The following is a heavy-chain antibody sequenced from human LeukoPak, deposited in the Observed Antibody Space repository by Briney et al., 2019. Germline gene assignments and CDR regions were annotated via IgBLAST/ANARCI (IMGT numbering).Heavy chain of an antibody. Sequence: GGSLRLSCAASGLTFSNAWMSWVRQAPGKGLEWVGRIKSKTDGGTTDYAAPVKGRFTISRDDSKNTLYLQMNSLKTEDTAVYYCTTGSPVYCSGGSCYPTPWGQGTLVTVSS. CDR1: GLTFSNAW. V-gene: IGHV3-15*01. D-gene: IGHD2-15*01. CDR2: IKSKTDGGTT. J-gene: IGHJ5*02. CDR3: TTGSPVYCSGGSCYPTP.